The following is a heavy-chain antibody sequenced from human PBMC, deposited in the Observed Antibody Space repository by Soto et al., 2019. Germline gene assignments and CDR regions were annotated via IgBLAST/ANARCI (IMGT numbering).Heavy chain of an antibody. Sequence: SKTLSLTCAVYGGSFSGYYWRWIRQPPGKGLEWIGEINHSGSTNYNPSLKSRVTISVDTSKNQFSLKLSSVTAADTAVHYCARIYDFWSGSHDAFDIWGQGTMVTVSS. J-gene: IGHJ3*02. V-gene: IGHV4-34*01. CDR2: INHSGST. CDR1: GGSFSGYY. D-gene: IGHD3-3*01. CDR3: ARIYDFWSGSHDAFDI.